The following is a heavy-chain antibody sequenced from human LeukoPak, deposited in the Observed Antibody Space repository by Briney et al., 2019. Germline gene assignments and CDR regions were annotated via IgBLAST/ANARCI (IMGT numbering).Heavy chain of an antibody. J-gene: IGHJ5*01. CDR2: VSYEGTIK. CDR1: GFAFSNFA. V-gene: IGHV3-30*14. CDR3: AREKFDS. Sequence: GGSLRLSCAASGFAFSNFAMHWVRQAPGKGLEWVAVVSYEGTIKYYTDSAKGRFTVSRDNSNNIISLQMNNLTTEDTATYYCAREKFDSWGQGALVTVSP.